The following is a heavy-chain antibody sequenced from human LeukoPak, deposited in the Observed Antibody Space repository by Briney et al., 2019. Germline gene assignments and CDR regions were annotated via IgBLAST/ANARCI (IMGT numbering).Heavy chain of an antibody. CDR2: IIPIFDTA. CDR3: ARKGDGDYHNYYYYYMDV. CDR1: GGTFSNYA. Sequence: ASVKVSCKASGGTFSNYAINWVRQAPGQGLEWMGGIIPIFDTANYAQKFQGRVAITADESTTTAYMELSSLRSEDTAVYYCARKGDGDYHNYYYYYMDVWGKGTTVTVSS. D-gene: IGHD4-17*01. V-gene: IGHV1-69*13. J-gene: IGHJ6*03.